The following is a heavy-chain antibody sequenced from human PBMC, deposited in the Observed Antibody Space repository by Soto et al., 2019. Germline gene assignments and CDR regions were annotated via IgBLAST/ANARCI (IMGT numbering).Heavy chain of an antibody. CDR2: ISGSGGST. CDR3: AKDRAVYDFWSGYYPGYYFDY. V-gene: IGHV3-23*01. CDR1: GFTFNSYA. J-gene: IGHJ4*02. Sequence: GGSLRLSCAVSGFTFNSYAMNWVRQAPGKGLEWVSAISGSGGSTYYADSVKGRFTISRDNSKNTLYLQMNSLRAEDTAVYYCAKDRAVYDFWSGYYPGYYFDYWGQGTLVTVSS. D-gene: IGHD3-3*01.